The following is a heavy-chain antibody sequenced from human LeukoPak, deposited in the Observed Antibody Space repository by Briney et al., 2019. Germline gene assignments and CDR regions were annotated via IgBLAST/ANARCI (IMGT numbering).Heavy chain of an antibody. CDR3: ARDGYYDSSGYYPIDY. D-gene: IGHD3-22*01. J-gene: IGHJ4*02. CDR1: GGSLSSYY. V-gene: IGHV4-59*01. CDR2: IYYSGST. Sequence: SETLSLTCTVSGGSLSSYYWSWIRQPPGKGLEWIGYIYYSGSTNYNPSLKSRVTISVDTSKNQFSLKLSSVTAADTAVYYCARDGYYDSSGYYPIDYWGQGTLVTVSS.